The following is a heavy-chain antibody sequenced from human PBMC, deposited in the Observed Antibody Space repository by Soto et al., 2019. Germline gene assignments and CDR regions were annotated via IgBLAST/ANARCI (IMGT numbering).Heavy chain of an antibody. CDR3: ASGYGDYDY. Sequence: SETLSLTWTVAGGSISSYYWSWIRQPPAKGLEWIGYIYYSGSTNYNPSLKSRVTISVDTSKNQFSLKLSSVTAADTAVYYCASGYGDYDYWGQGTLVT. CDR2: IYYSGST. J-gene: IGHJ4*02. CDR1: GGSISSYY. D-gene: IGHD4-17*01. V-gene: IGHV4-59*01.